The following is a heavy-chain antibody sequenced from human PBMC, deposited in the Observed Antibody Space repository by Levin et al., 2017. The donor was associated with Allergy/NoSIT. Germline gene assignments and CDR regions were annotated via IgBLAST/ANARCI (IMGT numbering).Heavy chain of an antibody. CDR1: GFTFSSSW. CDR2: IKQDGSEK. CDR3: ARETGSGWIDY. J-gene: IGHJ4*02. D-gene: IGHD6-19*01. Sequence: LSLTCAASGFTFSSSWMSWVRQAPGKGLEWVANIKQDGSEKYYVDSVKGRFTISRDNAKNSLYLQMNSLRAEDTAVYYCARETGSGWIDYWGQGTLVTVSS. V-gene: IGHV3-7*04.